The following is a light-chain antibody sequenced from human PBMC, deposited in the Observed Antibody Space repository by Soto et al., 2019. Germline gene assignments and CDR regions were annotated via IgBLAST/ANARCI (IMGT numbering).Light chain of an antibody. CDR3: QTWGTGFQV. Sequence: QPVLTQPPSASASLGASVKLTCTLSSGHSSYAIAWQQKQPEKGPRYLMDLNNDGSHTKGDGIPDRFSGSSSGAERYLIISSLQSEDEADYYCQTWGTGFQVFGGGTKLTVL. CDR2: LNNDGSH. CDR1: SGHSSYA. V-gene: IGLV4-69*01. J-gene: IGLJ2*01.